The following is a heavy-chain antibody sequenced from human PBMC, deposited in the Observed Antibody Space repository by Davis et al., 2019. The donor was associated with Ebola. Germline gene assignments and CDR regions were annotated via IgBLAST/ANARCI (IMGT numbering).Heavy chain of an antibody. V-gene: IGHV3-33*06. CDR2: IWYAGNNQ. CDR1: GFTFSIYG. J-gene: IGHJ4*02. D-gene: IGHD4-17*01. Sequence: GESLKISCESSGFTFSIYGMHWVCQAPGRGLEWVAVIWYAGNNQFSADSVKGRFTISRDNSKNMLYLQMNSLKVEDTALYYCAKDFHDYGDSTHTLDYWGQGTLVTVSS. CDR3: AKDFHDYGDSTHTLDY.